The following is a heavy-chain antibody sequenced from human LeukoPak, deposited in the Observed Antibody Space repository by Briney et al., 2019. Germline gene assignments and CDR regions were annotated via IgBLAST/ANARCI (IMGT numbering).Heavy chain of an antibody. V-gene: IGHV1-2*04. D-gene: IGHD4-17*01. CDR2: INPNSGGT. J-gene: IGHJ6*04. CDR3: ARNGDYDYYYGMDV. Sequence: ASVKVSCKASGYTFTGYYMRWVRQAPGQGLEWMGWINPNSGGTNYAQKFQGWVTMTRDTSISTAYMELSRLRSDDTAVYYCARNGDYDYYYGMDVWGKGTTVTVSS. CDR1: GYTFTGYY.